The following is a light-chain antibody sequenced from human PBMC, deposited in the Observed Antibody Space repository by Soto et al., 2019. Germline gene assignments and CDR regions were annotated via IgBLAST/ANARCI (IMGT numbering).Light chain of an antibody. CDR3: QMRSHWL. Sequence: IVLTQSPATLSLSPSERATLSFMTSQSVTRYLAWYQQKPGQAPRLLVYDASNRATGSQTRFSGGGAVTDFTLSISSLEPEDFAVYYCQMRSHWLFGGGTKVDIK. J-gene: IGKJ4*01. CDR2: DAS. V-gene: IGKV3-11*01. CDR1: QSVTRY.